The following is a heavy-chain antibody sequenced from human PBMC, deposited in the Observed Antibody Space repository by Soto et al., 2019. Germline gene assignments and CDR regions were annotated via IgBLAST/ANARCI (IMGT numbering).Heavy chain of an antibody. Sequence: TLSLTCAVSGGSISSSNWWSWVRQPPGKGLEWIGEIYHSGSTNYNPSLKSRVTISVDKSKNQFSLKLSSVTAADTAVYYCARLTGIAAAGTNYYYYYGMDVWGQGTTVTVSS. D-gene: IGHD6-13*01. V-gene: IGHV4-4*02. J-gene: IGHJ6*02. CDR3: ARLTGIAAAGTNYYYYYGMDV. CDR2: IYHSGST. CDR1: GGSISSSNW.